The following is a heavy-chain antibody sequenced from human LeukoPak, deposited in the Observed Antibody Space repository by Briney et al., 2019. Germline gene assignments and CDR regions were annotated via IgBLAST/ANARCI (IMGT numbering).Heavy chain of an antibody. CDR2: ISAYNGDT. Sequence: ASVKVSCKASGYTFTTYGVTWVRQAPRQGLEWMGWISAYNGDTDYAQKFQDRFTMTTDTSTNTAYMELRSLRSDDTAVYYCARDHSSSCQLLDYWSQGTLVTVSS. D-gene: IGHD6-13*01. CDR1: GYTFTTYG. J-gene: IGHJ4*02. CDR3: ARDHSSSCQLLDY. V-gene: IGHV1-18*01.